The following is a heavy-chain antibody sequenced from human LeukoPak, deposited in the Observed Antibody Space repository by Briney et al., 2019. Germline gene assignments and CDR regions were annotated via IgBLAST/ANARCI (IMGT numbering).Heavy chain of an antibody. CDR1: GGSISSSSYY. Sequence: SETLSLTCTVSGGSISSSSYYWGWIRQPPGKGLEWIGSIYYSGSTYYNPSLKSRVTISVDTSKNQFSLKLSSVTAADTAVYYRARLTRFRDGYNPPLGYWGQGTLVTVSS. J-gene: IGHJ4*02. D-gene: IGHD5-24*01. CDR3: ARLTRFRDGYNPPLGY. CDR2: IYYSGST. V-gene: IGHV4-39*01.